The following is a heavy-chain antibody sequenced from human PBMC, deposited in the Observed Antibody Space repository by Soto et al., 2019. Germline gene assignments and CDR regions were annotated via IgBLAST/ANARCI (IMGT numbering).Heavy chain of an antibody. D-gene: IGHD2-15*01. CDR1: GFTFSSYA. CDR3: AKWAPRYCSGGSCYSFRFDP. CDR2: ISGSGGST. Sequence: EVQLLESGGGLVQPGGSLRLSCAASGFTFSSYAMSWVRQAPGKGLEWVSAISGSGGSTYYADSVKGRFTISRDNSKNTLYLQMNSLRAEDTAVYYCAKWAPRYCSGGSCYSFRFDPWGQGTLVTVSS. V-gene: IGHV3-23*01. J-gene: IGHJ5*02.